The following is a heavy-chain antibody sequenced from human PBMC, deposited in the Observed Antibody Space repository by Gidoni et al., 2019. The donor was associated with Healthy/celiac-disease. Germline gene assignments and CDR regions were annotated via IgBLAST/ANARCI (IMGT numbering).Heavy chain of an antibody. Sequence: QVQLQESRPGRADLSETLSRTCSVSGGPSSSYYWSWVRQPAGKGLEWIGRIYTSGSTNYNPSLKSRVTMSVDTSKNQCSLKLRSMTAAYTAVYDCASEHGGYGEDVLEDWGQGTLVTVSS. CDR2: IYTSGST. V-gene: IGHV4-4*07. J-gene: IGHJ4*02. CDR3: ASEHGGYGEDVLED. D-gene: IGHD4-17*01. CDR1: GGPSSSYY.